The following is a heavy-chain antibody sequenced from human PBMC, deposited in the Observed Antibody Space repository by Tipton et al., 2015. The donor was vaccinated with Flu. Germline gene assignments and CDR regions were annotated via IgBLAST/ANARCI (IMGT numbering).Heavy chain of an antibody. CDR2: INHSGST. J-gene: IGHJ6*02. V-gene: IGHV4-34*01. CDR3: ARGKGSGYYYYYYGMDV. Sequence: TLSLTCAVYGGSFSGYYWSWIRQPPGKGLEWIGEINHSGSTNYNPSLKSRVTVSVDTSKNQFSLKLSSVTAADTAAYYCARGKGSGYYYYYYGMDVWGQGTPVTVSS. D-gene: IGHD5-12*01. CDR1: GGSFSGYY.